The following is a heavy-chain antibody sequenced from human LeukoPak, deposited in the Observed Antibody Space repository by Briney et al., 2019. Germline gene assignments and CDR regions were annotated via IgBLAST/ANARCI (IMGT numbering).Heavy chain of an antibody. V-gene: IGHV4-4*07. CDR3: ARGAATGSAVAFDI. Sequence: PSETLSLTCTVADGSISSSYWSGIRQPAGKGLEWIGRIYISGNTNYNPSLKSRVTVSVDTSKNQFSLKLSSVTAADTAVYYCARGAATGSAVAFDIWGQGTMVTVSS. J-gene: IGHJ3*02. CDR2: IYISGNT. CDR1: DGSISSSY. D-gene: IGHD6-13*01.